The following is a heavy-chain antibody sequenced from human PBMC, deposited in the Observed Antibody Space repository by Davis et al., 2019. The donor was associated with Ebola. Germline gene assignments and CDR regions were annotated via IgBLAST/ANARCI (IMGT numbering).Heavy chain of an antibody. CDR3: ANWIGRVETGYFDH. Sequence: PGGSLRLSCAASGFTFRNYGMHWVRQAPGKGLEWVAIIYYDGRNKYYLDSVRGRFTISRDNSKNTLYLEMNSLRVEDTAVYYCANWIGRVETGYFDHWGQGALVTVSS. V-gene: IGHV3-33*06. J-gene: IGHJ4*02. CDR2: IYYDGRNK. CDR1: GFTFRNYG. D-gene: IGHD1-1*01.